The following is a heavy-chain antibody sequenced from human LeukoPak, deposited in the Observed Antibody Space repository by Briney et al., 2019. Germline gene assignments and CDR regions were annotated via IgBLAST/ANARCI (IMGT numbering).Heavy chain of an antibody. CDR1: GGSISSGGYY. J-gene: IGHJ1*01. Sequence: PSETLSLTCTVSGGSISSGGYYWNWIRLHPGKGLEWIGHMYYSGSTNYNPSLKSRVTISVDTSKNQFSLKLSSVTAADTAVYYCARGPGSSSWKNVAFYFQHWGQGTLVTVSS. CDR3: ARGPGSSSWKNVAFYFQH. V-gene: IGHV4-61*08. D-gene: IGHD6-13*01. CDR2: MYYSGST.